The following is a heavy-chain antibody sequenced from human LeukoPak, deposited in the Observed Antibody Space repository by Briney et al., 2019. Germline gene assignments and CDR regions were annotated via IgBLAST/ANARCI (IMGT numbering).Heavy chain of an antibody. Sequence: ASVKVSCKASGYTFTSYDINWVRQATGQGLEWMGIINPSGGSTSYAQKFQGRVTMTRDASTSTVYMELSSLRSEDTAVYYCARGGGYSSGWYSQIDYWGQGTLVTVSS. D-gene: IGHD6-19*01. CDR1: GYTFTSYD. V-gene: IGHV1-46*01. CDR2: INPSGGST. CDR3: ARGGGYSSGWYSQIDY. J-gene: IGHJ4*02.